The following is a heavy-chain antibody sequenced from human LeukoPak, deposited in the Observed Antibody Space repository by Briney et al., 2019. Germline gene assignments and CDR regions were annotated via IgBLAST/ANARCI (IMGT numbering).Heavy chain of an antibody. Sequence: GGSLRLSCAASGFTFSSYSMNWVRQAPGKGLEWVSFISSSRSYIYYADSVKGRFTISRDNSKSTLYLQMNTLRGEDTAVYYCVKCHSIMWFFDYWGQGILVTVSS. J-gene: IGHJ4*01. CDR3: VKCHSIMWFFDY. CDR1: GFTFSSYS. V-gene: IGHV3-21*04. D-gene: IGHD2-21*01. CDR2: ISSSRSYI.